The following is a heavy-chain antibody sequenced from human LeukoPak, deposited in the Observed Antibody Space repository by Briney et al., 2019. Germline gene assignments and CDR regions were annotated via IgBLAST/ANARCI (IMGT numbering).Heavy chain of an antibody. V-gene: IGHV3-23*01. CDR1: GFTFSTYA. Sequence: GGSLRLSCAASGFTFSTYAMSWVRQAPGKGLEWVSAISSSGGVTYYVDSVKGRYTISRDNSKNTLYLQMNSLRVEDTAVYYCAKSRSSGWSDDAFDIWGQGTMVTVSS. J-gene: IGHJ3*02. CDR2: ISSSGGVT. CDR3: AKSRSSGWSDDAFDI. D-gene: IGHD6-19*01.